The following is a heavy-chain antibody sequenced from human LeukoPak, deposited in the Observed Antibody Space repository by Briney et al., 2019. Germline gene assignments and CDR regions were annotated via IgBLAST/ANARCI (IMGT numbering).Heavy chain of an antibody. D-gene: IGHD5-12*01. CDR3: ATTRGGYWASPLDF. CDR2: INYSGTT. J-gene: IGHJ4*02. V-gene: IGHV4-59*01. CDR1: GGSISDYH. Sequence: KPSETPSLTCTVSGGSISDYHCNWLRQAPEKGLEWIGYINYSGTTNYNPSLTSRVTISADTSKTQVSLMVRSVTAADTAVYYCATTRGGYWASPLDFWGQGILVTVSS.